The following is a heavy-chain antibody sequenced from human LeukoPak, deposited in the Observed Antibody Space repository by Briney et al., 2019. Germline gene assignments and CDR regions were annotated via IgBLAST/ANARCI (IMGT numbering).Heavy chain of an antibody. J-gene: IGHJ4*02. V-gene: IGHV3-30-3*01. D-gene: IGHD6-19*01. CDR1: EFTFSSYA. CDR2: ISYDGSNK. Sequence: GGSLRLSCAASEFTFSSYAMHWVRQAPGKGLEWVAVISYDGSNKYYADSVKGRFTISRDNSKNTLYLQMNSLRAEDTAVYYCAREGGSGSRFDYWGQGTLVTVSS. CDR3: AREGGSGSRFDY.